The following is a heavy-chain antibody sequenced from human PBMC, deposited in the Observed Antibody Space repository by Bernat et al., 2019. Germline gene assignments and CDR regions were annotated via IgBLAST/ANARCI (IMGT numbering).Heavy chain of an antibody. D-gene: IGHD6-6*01. CDR2: IKSKTDGGTT. V-gene: IGHV3-15*01. CDR1: GLMFSNYW. J-gene: IGHJ6*02. Sequence: EVQLVESGGDLVQPGGSLRLSCVASGLMFSNYWMGWVRQAPGKGLEWVGRIKSKTDGGTTDYAAPVKGRFTISRDDSKNTLYLQMNSLKTEDTAVYYCTTKYSTRFNGMDVWGQGTTVTVSS. CDR3: TTKYSTRFNGMDV.